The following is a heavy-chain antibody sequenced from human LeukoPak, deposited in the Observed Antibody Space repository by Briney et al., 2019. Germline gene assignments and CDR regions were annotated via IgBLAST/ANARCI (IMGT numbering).Heavy chain of an antibody. D-gene: IGHD3-22*01. CDR2: ISYDGSNK. J-gene: IGHJ4*02. CDR1: GFTFSSYA. CDR3: ARPTSTMIVVAALDY. Sequence: GGSLRLSCAASGFTFSSYAMHWVRQAPGKGLEWVAVISYDGSNKYYADSVKGRFTISRDNSKNTLYLQMNSLRAEDTAVYYCARPTSTMIVVAALDYWGQGTLVTVSS. V-gene: IGHV3-30-3*01.